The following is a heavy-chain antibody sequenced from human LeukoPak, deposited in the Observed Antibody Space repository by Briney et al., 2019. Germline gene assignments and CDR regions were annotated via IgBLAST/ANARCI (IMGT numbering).Heavy chain of an antibody. Sequence: GGSLRLSCAASGFSFSDYSMNWVRQAPGKGLEWVSYISRGSTITYYGESVKGRFTISRDNAKNSVYLEMNSLRDEDTAVYYCARDENWGSAYHYHGMDVWGQGTTVTVSS. J-gene: IGHJ6*02. CDR2: ISRGSTIT. CDR3: ARDENWGSAYHYHGMDV. CDR1: GFSFSDYS. V-gene: IGHV3-48*02. D-gene: IGHD7-27*01.